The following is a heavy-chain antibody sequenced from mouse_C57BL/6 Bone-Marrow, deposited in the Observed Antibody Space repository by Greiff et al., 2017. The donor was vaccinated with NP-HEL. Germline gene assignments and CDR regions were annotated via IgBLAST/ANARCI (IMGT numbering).Heavy chain of an antibody. Sequence: EVKVVESGGGLVQPGGSMKLSCVASGFTFSNYWMNWVRQSPEKGLEWVAQIRLKSDNYATHYAVSVKGRFTISRDDSKSSVYLQMHNLRAEDTGMYYCTAHYSNPYYAMDYWGQGTSVTVSS. CDR1: GFTFSNYW. CDR3: TAHYSNPYYAMDY. J-gene: IGHJ4*01. D-gene: IGHD2-5*01. V-gene: IGHV6-3*01. CDR2: IRLKSDNYAT.